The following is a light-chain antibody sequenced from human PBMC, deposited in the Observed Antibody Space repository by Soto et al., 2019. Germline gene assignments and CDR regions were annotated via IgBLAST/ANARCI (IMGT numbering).Light chain of an antibody. CDR1: SSNIGAGYD. J-gene: IGLJ1*01. Sequence: QSALTQPPSVSGAPGQRVTISCTGSSSNIGAGYDVHWYQQVPGTAPKLLIYGDSNRPSGVPDRFSGSKSGTSASLATTGLQAEDEADYYCQSYDSSLSGFYVFGTGTKVTVL. V-gene: IGLV1-40*01. CDR3: QSYDSSLSGFYV. CDR2: GDS.